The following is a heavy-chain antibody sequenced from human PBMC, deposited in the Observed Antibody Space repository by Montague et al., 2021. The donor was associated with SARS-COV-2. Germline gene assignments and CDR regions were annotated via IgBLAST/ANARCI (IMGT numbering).Heavy chain of an antibody. V-gene: IGHV4-38-2*02. CDR1: GYSISSGYY. CDR3: ARQRRYQLPITIFGVVMADAFDI. J-gene: IGHJ3*02. Sequence: SETLSLTCTVSGYSISSGYYWGWIRQPPGKGLEWIGSIYRSGSTXYNPSLKSRVTISVDTSKNQFSLKLSSVTAADTAVYYCARQRRYQLPITIFGVVMADAFDIWGQGTMVTVSS. CDR2: IYRSGST. D-gene: IGHD3-3*01.